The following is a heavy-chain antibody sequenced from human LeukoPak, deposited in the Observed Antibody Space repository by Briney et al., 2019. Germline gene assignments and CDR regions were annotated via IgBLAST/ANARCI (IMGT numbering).Heavy chain of an antibody. CDR1: GFTFDDYA. CDR3: ARAGVYCSSTSCYGGHFDY. CDR2: ISWNSGSI. D-gene: IGHD2-2*01. J-gene: IGHJ4*02. V-gene: IGHV3-9*03. Sequence: GGSLRLSCAASGFTFDDYAMHWVRQAPGKGLEWVSGISWNSGSIGYADSVEGRFTISRDNAKNSLYLQMNSLRAEDMALYYCARAGVYCSSTSCYGGHFDYWGQGTLVTVSS.